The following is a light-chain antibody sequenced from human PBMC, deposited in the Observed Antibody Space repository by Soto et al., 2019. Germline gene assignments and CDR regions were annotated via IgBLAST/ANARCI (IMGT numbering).Light chain of an antibody. CDR1: HNIERW. CDR2: DAS. V-gene: IGKV1-5*01. J-gene: IGKJ1*01. CDR3: QQFAISTT. Sequence: DIQLTQSPSFLSASVGDRVTISCRASHNIERWMAWYQQKPGKAPSLLIFDASTLHSGVPSRFSGSGSGTDFTLTISSLQPDDFATYYCQQFAISTTFGQGTKVDIK.